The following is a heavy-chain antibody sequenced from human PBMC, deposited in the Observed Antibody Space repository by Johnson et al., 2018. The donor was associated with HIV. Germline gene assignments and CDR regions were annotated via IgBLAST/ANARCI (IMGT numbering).Heavy chain of an antibody. V-gene: IGHV3-20*04. CDR3: ARDGRGLDAFDI. Sequence: VQLVESGGGVAQPGRSLRLSCVASRFTFDNYAMNWVRQVPGKGLEWVSGINWNGGNTDYADSVEGRFTISRDIAKNTLYLQMNSLRAEDTAVYYCARDGRGLDAFDIWCQGTVVTVSS. CDR1: RFTFDNYA. J-gene: IGHJ3*02. D-gene: IGHD3/OR15-3a*01. CDR2: INWNGGNT.